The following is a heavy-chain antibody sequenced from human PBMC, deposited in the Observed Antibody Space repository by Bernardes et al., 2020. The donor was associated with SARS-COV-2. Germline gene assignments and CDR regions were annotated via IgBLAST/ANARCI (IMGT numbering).Heavy chain of an antibody. CDR2: IYHSGST. J-gene: IGHJ3*02. V-gene: IGHV4-38-2*01. CDR1: GYSISSGYY. D-gene: IGHD4-17*01. Sequence: ETLSLTCAVSGYSISSGYYWGWIRQPPGKGLEWIGSIYHSGSTYYNPSLKSRVTISVDTSKNQFSLKLSSVTAADTAVYYCASKRDSGAFDIWGQGTMVTVSS. CDR3: ASKRDSGAFDI.